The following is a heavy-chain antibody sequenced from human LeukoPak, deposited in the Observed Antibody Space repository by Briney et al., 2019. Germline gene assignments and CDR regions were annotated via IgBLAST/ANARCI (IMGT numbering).Heavy chain of an antibody. CDR3: ARDLDFWSGYYYY. CDR2: IKQDGSEK. J-gene: IGHJ4*02. V-gene: IGHV3-7*01. D-gene: IGHD3-3*01. Sequence: QPGGSLRLSCAASGFNFSSYWMSWVRQAPGKGLEWVANIKQDGSEKYYVDSVKGRFTISRDNAKNSLYLQMNSLRAEDTAVYYCARDLDFWSGYYYYWGQGTLVTVSS. CDR1: GFNFSSYW.